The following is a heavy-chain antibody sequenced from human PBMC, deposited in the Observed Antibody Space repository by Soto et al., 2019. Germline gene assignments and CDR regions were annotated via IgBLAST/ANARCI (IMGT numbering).Heavy chain of an antibody. CDR3: ASPGVYYYDSSGCFAS. D-gene: IGHD3-22*01. CDR2: IIPIFGTA. J-gene: IGHJ4*02. V-gene: IGHV1-69*01. CDR1: GGTFSSYA. Sequence: QVQLVQSGAEVKKPGSSVKVSCKASGGTFSSYAISWVRQAPGQGLEWMGGIIPIFGTANYAQKFQGRVTFTAGEPTRTAYMGRSSLRSEDTAVYYGASPGVYYYDSSGCFASWGQGTLVTVSS.